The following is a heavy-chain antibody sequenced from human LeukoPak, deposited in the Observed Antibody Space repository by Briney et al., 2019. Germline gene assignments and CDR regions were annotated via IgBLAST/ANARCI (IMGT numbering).Heavy chain of an antibody. CDR1: GFTFSIYS. J-gene: IGHJ4*02. D-gene: IGHD6-13*01. CDR2: ISSSSNYI. V-gene: IGHV3-21*01. Sequence: KTGGSLRLSCAASGFTFSIYSMNWVRQAPGKGLEWVSSISSSSNYIYYADSVKGRFTISRDNAKNSLYLQLNSLRADDTAVYYCARGPPAGIAAKEPDYWGQGTLVTVSS. CDR3: ARGPPAGIAAKEPDY.